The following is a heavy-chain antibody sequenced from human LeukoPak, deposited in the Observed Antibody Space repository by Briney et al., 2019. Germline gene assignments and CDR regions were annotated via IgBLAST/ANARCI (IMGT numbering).Heavy chain of an antibody. J-gene: IGHJ5*02. CDR3: ARDKGTYYDFWSGYYNWFDP. V-gene: IGHV1-69*04. CDR1: GGTFSSYA. Sequence: SVRVSSTASGGTFSSYAISWVRQAPGQGLEWMGRIIPILGIANYAQKFQGRVTITADKSTSTAYMELSSLRSEDTAVYYCARDKGTYYDFWSGYYNWFDPWGQGTLVTVSS. D-gene: IGHD3-3*01. CDR2: IIPILGIA.